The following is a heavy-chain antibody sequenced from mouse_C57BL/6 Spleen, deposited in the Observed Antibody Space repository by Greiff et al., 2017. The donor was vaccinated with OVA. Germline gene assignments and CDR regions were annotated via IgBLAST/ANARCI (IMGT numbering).Heavy chain of an antibody. D-gene: IGHD1-1*01. CDR2: IHPSDSDT. Sequence: QVQLKQPGAELVKPGASVKVSCKASGYTFTSYWMHWVKQRPGQGLEWIGRIHPSDSDTNYNQKFKGKATLTLDKSSSTAYMQLSSLTSEDAAVYYCAIDGSSMYYFDYWGQGTTLTVSS. V-gene: IGHV1-74*01. CDR1: GYTFTSYW. J-gene: IGHJ2*01. CDR3: AIDGSSMYYFDY.